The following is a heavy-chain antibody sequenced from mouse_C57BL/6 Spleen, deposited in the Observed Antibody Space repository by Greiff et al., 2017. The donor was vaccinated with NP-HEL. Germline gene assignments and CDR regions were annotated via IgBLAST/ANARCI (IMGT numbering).Heavy chain of an antibody. CDR1: GYTFTDYY. CDR2: INPKNGGT. CDR3: ARWRYGSSPFDY. V-gene: IGHV1-18*01. J-gene: IGHJ2*01. Sequence: EVQLQQSGPELVKPGASVKISCKASGYTFTDYYMDWVKQSHGKSLEWIGAINPKNGGTIYNQKFKGKATLTVDKSSSTAYMELRSLTSEDTAVYYCARWRYGSSPFDYWGQGTTLTVSS. D-gene: IGHD1-1*01.